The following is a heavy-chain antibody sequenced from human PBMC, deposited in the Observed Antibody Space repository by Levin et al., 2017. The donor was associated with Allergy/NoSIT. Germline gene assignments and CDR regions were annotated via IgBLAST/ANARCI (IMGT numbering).Heavy chain of an antibody. CDR3: ARKFYNKLDI. V-gene: IGHV3-48*01. J-gene: IGHJ5*02. CDR1: GFSFNSHA. Sequence: GESLKISCTASGFSFNSHAMNWVRQAPGKGLEWISYISPPGDSVSYADSVKGRFTISRDKAMGSLSLQMDNLRVDDTAVYYCARKFYNKLDIWGQGTLVTVSS. D-gene: IGHD1-1*01. CDR2: ISPPGDSV.